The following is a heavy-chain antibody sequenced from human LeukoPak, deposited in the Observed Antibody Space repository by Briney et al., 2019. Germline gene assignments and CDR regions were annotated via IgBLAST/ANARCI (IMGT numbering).Heavy chain of an antibody. V-gene: IGHV4-34*01. CDR2: INHSGST. D-gene: IGHD3-22*01. Sequence: SETLSLTCAVYGGSFSGYYCSWIRQPPGKGLEWIGEINHSGSTNYNPSLKSRVTISVDTSKNQFSLKLSSVTAADTAVYYCARRRVYYDSSGYYNYFDYWGQGTLVTVSS. CDR1: GGSFSGYY. CDR3: ARRRVYYDSSGYYNYFDY. J-gene: IGHJ4*02.